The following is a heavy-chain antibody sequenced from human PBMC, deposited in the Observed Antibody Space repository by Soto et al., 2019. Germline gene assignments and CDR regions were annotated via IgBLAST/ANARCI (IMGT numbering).Heavy chain of an antibody. CDR1: GFTFNTYD. CDR3: VRSGTARLLRHSWFDT. J-gene: IGHJ5*02. V-gene: IGHV3-21*01. D-gene: IGHD2-21*01. Sequence: EVQLVESGGGLVKPGGSLRLSCAASGFTFNTYDMNWVRQAPGKGLEWVSSITTSSAYIYYADSLKGRITITRHNAKNSLFLQMNSLRAEDTAVYYCVRSGTARLLRHSWFDTWGQGTLVTVSS. CDR2: ITTSSAYI.